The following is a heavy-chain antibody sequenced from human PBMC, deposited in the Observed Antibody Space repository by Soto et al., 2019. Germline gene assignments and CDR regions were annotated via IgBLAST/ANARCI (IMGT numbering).Heavy chain of an antibody. J-gene: IGHJ6*02. CDR3: ARAEPHRGWDLWRPEDYYYGMDV. Sequence: GASVKVSCKASGYTFTGYYMHWVRQAPGQGLEWMGWINPNSGGTNYAQKFQGWVTMTRDTSISTAYMELSRLRSDDTAVYYCARAEPHRGWDLWRPEDYYYGMDVWGQGTTVTVSS. V-gene: IGHV1-2*04. CDR2: INPNSGGT. CDR1: GYTFTGYY. D-gene: IGHD6-19*01.